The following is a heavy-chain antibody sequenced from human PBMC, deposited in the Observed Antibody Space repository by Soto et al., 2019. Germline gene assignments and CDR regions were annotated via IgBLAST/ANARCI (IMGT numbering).Heavy chain of an antibody. CDR1: GFTFSSYA. CDR2: ISGSGGST. V-gene: IGHV3-23*01. D-gene: IGHD5-12*01. J-gene: IGHJ4*02. Sequence: EVQLLESGGGLVQPGGSLRLSCAASGFTFSSYAMSWVRQAPGKGLEWVSAISGSGGSTYYADSVKGRFTISRDNSKNALYLQTNSLRAEDTAVYYCAKENRKGYSGFHFDYWGQGTLVTVSS. CDR3: AKENRKGYSGFHFDY.